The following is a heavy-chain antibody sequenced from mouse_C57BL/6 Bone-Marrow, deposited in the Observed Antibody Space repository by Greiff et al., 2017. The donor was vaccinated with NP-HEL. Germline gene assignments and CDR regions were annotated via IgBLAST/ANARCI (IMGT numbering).Heavy chain of an antibody. CDR2: IDPSDSYT. CDR3: ARKAYYGRSYEFAY. V-gene: IGHV1-50*01. J-gene: IGHJ3*01. CDR1: GYTFTTYW. D-gene: IGHD1-1*01. Sequence: QVHLKQPGAELVKPGASVKLSCKASGYTFTTYWMQWVKQRPGQGLEWIGEIDPSDSYTNYNQKFKGKATLTVDTSSSTAYMQLSSLTSEDSAVYYCARKAYYGRSYEFAYWGQGTLVTVSA.